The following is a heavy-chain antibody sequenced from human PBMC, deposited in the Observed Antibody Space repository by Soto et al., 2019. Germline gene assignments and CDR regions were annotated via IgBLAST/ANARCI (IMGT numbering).Heavy chain of an antibody. CDR1: GYTFTSYG. Sequence: QVQLVQSGAEVKKPGASVKVSCKASGYTFTSYGISWVRQAPGQGLEWMGWISAYNGNTNYAQKIQGRVTMTTDTSPSTAYMELRSLRSDDTAVYYCARDRGGDYDFWSGYYSGSWFDPWGQGTLVTVSS. CDR2: ISAYNGNT. J-gene: IGHJ5*02. CDR3: ARDRGGDYDFWSGYYSGSWFDP. D-gene: IGHD3-3*01. V-gene: IGHV1-18*01.